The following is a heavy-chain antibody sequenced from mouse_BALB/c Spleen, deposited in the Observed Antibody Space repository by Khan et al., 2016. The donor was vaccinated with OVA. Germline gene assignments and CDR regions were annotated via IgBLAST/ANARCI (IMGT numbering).Heavy chain of an antibody. V-gene: IGHV1-18*01. CDR3: TRGGHGSPFDY. CDR1: GYTFTDYN. CDR2: ITPNNGGT. J-gene: IGHJ2*01. D-gene: IGHD1-1*01. Sequence: VRLQQSGPELVKPGASVKISCKASGYTFTDYNMDWVKQSHGKSLEWIGDITPNNGGTIYNQKFKGKATLTVDKSSSTAYMELSSLTSEDTAVYYCTRGGHGSPFDYWGQGTTLTVSA.